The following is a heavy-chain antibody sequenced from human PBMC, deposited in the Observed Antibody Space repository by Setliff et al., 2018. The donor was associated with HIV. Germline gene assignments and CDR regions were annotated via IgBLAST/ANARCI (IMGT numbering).Heavy chain of an antibody. CDR1: GGSFSNYY. CDR2: IYHTGKT. D-gene: IGHD3-22*01. V-gene: IGHV4-34*01. J-gene: IGHJ5*02. Sequence: SETLSLTCTVYGGSFSNYYTNWIRQPPGKGLEWTGSIYHTGKTYYNSALKNRLTISVDTSKNQFSLELSSVTAADTAVYYCASRVYYYDESRILREEGFVPWGQGTLVTVSS. CDR3: ASRVYYYDESRILREEGFVP.